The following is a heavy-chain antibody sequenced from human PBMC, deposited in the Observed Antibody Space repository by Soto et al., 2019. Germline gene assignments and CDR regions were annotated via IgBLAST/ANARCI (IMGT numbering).Heavy chain of an antibody. V-gene: IGHV3-53*01. CDR1: GFSVSRNY. Sequence: XGSLRLFCAASGFSVSRNYMSWVRQTPGKGLEYIAVIYRDGSTYYADSVKGRFTISRDNSKNTLYLQMNSLRAEDTAVYWCARDSTFLYYGMDVWGQGATVTVSS. J-gene: IGHJ6*02. CDR3: ARDSTFLYYGMDV. CDR2: IYRDGST. D-gene: IGHD3-16*01.